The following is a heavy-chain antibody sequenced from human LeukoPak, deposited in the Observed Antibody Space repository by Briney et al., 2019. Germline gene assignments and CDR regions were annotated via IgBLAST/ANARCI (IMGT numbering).Heavy chain of an antibody. Sequence: GGSLRLSCAASGLTFSSYAMNWVRQASGKGLEWVSGITDSGRKTYYADSVKGRFSISRDNSRNTLYLQMRDLRAEDTAVYYCAKITMATTPNFWGQGTLVTVSS. CDR1: GLTFSSYA. D-gene: IGHD3-10*01. CDR3: AKITMATTPNF. V-gene: IGHV3-23*01. CDR2: ITDSGRKT. J-gene: IGHJ4*02.